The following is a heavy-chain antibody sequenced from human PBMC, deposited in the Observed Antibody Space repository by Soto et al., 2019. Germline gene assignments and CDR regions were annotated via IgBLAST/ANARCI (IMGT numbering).Heavy chain of an antibody. D-gene: IGHD6-6*01. CDR2: INPSGGST. CDR3: ARGGFYEYSTSNWFDP. V-gene: IGHV1-46*03. CDR1: GYTFTSYY. J-gene: IGHJ5*02. Sequence: GASVKVSCKASGYTFTSYYMHWVRQAPGQGLEWMGIINPSGGSTSYAQKFQGRVTMTRDTSTSTVYMELSSLRSEDTAVYYCARGGFYEYSTSNWFDPWGQGTLVTVSS.